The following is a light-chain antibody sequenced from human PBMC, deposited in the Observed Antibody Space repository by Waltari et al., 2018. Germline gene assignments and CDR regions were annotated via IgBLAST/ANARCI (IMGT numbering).Light chain of an antibody. J-gene: IGKJ1*01. Sequence: EIVLTQSPGTVSLSPGDIATLSCRASQSVRIYLAWSQQKPGQAPRLLIYHASTRATGIPDRFSASGSGTDFSLTISRLEPEDFSMYYCQQYVESPATFGQGTKVEIK. CDR2: HAS. CDR1: QSVRIY. V-gene: IGKV3-20*01. CDR3: QQYVESPAT.